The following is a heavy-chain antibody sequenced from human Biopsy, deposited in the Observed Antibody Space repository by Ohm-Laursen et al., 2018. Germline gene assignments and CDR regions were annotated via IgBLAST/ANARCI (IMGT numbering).Heavy chain of an antibody. Sequence: SDTLSLTCAVSGASVTSRSYYWSWIRKSPGKGLEWLAYISYTGGITSNPSLNGRATMSLDTSKNQFSLRLIYVTAADTAVYYCARVPHFDYWGQGILVTVSS. CDR1: GASVTSRSYY. CDR2: ISYTGGI. CDR3: ARVPHFDY. V-gene: IGHV4-61*01. J-gene: IGHJ4*02.